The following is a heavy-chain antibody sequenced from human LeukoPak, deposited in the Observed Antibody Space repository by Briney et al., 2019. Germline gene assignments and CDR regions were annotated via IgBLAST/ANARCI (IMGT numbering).Heavy chain of an antibody. V-gene: IGHV3-7*01. CDR2: IKQDGREK. CDR1: GFTFCSYW. D-gene: IGHD3-22*01. CDR3: ARDSSAYD. J-gene: IGHJ3*01. Sequence: GGSLRLSCAASGFTFCSYWLSWLRQAPGKGLEGVANIKQDGREKYYVDSVKGAFTISRDNAKNSLYLQMNSLRAEYTAVYYCARDSSAYDWGQGTMVTVSS.